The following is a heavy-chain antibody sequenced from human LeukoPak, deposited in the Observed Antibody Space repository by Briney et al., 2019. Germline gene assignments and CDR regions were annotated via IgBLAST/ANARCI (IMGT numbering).Heavy chain of an antibody. CDR1: GYTFTSYG. D-gene: IGHD3-22*01. Sequence: GASVKVSCKASGYTFTSYGISWVRQAPGKGLEWMGWISAYNGNTNYAQKLQGRVTMTTDTSTSTAYMELRSLRSDDTAVYYCARPDYYDSSGYLNYWGQGTLVTVSS. J-gene: IGHJ4*02. CDR3: ARPDYYDSSGYLNY. CDR2: ISAYNGNT. V-gene: IGHV1-18*01.